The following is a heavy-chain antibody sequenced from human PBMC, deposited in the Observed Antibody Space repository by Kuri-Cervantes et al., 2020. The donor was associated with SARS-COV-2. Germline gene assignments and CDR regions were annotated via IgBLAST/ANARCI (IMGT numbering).Heavy chain of an antibody. CDR1: GFTFDDYA. D-gene: IGHD3-22*01. CDR3: VRSLYSSGYLYFDL. J-gene: IGHJ4*02. V-gene: IGHV3-33*08. Sequence: GGSLRLSCAASGFTFDDYAMHWVRQAPGKGLEWVAVIMPAGNNIYYVDSVKGRFTISGDNSRNTLYLQMNSLRADDTAVYYCVRSLYSSGYLYFDLWGQGTLVTVSS. CDR2: IMPAGNNI.